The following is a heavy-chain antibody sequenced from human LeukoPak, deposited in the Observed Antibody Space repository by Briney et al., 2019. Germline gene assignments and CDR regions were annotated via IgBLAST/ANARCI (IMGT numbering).Heavy chain of an antibody. Sequence: SETVSIMCAGYGGTFSGYYWGGNGHPPGNGLEGMGELKHSGSTNYNPFLSSRIKILEDTSKTQFFVMLRFVTVADTAVYYCSRGQRSLRRAFDIRGQGTMVTVSS. CDR2: LKHSGST. V-gene: IGHV4-34*01. CDR1: GGTFSGYY. J-gene: IGHJ3*02. CDR3: SRGQRSLRRAFDI. D-gene: IGHD3-16*01.